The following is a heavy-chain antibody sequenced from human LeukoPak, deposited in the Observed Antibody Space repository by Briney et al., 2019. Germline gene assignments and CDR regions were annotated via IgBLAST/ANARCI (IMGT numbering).Heavy chain of an antibody. CDR1: GGSFSGYY. D-gene: IGHD3-22*01. Sequence: SETLSLTCAVDGGSFSGYYWSWSRQPPGKGLEWVGEINHSGSTNYNPSLKSRVTISVDTSKNQFSLKLSSVPAADTAVYYCARGGEDSSGYPNWFDPWGQGTLVTVSS. CDR3: ARGGEDSSGYPNWFDP. V-gene: IGHV4-34*01. J-gene: IGHJ5*02. CDR2: INHSGST.